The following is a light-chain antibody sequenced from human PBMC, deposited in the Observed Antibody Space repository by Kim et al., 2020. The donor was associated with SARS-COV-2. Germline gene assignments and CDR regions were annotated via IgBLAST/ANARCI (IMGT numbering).Light chain of an antibody. Sequence: ITISYTVTSIDVGSYNLVSWYQQHPGKAPKLMIYEVSKRPSGVSNRFSGSKSGNTASLTISGLQAEDEADYYCCSYAGSSTPVVFGGGTQLTVL. CDR3: CSYAGSSTPVV. J-gene: IGLJ2*01. CDR2: EVS. V-gene: IGLV2-23*02. CDR1: SIDVGSYNL.